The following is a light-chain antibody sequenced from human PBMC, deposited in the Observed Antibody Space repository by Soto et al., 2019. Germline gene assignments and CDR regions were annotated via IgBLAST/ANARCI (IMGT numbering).Light chain of an antibody. CDR1: QSISSY. CDR3: QQSYTYPWT. Sequence: DIQMTQSPSSLSASVGDRVTITCRASQSISSYLNWYQQKPGKAPKLLIYAASSLQSGVPSRFSGSGSGTDFTLTISSLQPEEFATYYCQQSYTYPWTFGQGTKVDIK. V-gene: IGKV1-39*01. CDR2: AAS. J-gene: IGKJ1*01.